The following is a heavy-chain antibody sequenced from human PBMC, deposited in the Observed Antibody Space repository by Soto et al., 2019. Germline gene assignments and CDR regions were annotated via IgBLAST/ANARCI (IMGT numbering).Heavy chain of an antibody. J-gene: IGHJ6*02. Sequence: GESLKISCKGSGYNFSRYWIGWVRQMPGKGLEWMGIIYPADSDSRYSPSFQGQVTISVDKSISTAYLQWSSLKASDTAMYYCARLYYYDSSGYYYSASVIPGKYGMDVWGQGTTVTVSS. CDR1: GYNFSRYW. CDR3: ARLYYYDSSGYYYSASVIPGKYGMDV. D-gene: IGHD3-22*01. V-gene: IGHV5-51*01. CDR2: IYPADSDS.